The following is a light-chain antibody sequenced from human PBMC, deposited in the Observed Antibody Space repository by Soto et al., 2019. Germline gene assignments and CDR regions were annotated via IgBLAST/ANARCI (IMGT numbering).Light chain of an antibody. CDR2: VVN. Sequence: SALTQPASVSGSPGQSITISCTGTSSDIGGFNFVSWYQKHPGKAPKLIIYVVNNRPSGVSERFSGSKSGNTASLTISGLQAEDEADYYCCSYSSSNTLVVFGGGTKLTVL. V-gene: IGLV2-14*01. CDR3: CSYSSSNTLVV. J-gene: IGLJ3*02. CDR1: SSDIGGFNF.